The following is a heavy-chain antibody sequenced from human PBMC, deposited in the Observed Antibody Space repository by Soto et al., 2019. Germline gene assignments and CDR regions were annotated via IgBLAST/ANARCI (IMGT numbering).Heavy chain of an antibody. CDR2: IFYRGNT. J-gene: IGHJ6*02. CDR1: GYSISSSHW. V-gene: IGHV4-28*01. D-gene: IGHD6-6*01. CDR3: ARSGWFSSSSSLGYGLDV. Sequence: PSETLSLTCAVSGYSISSSHWWGWVRQPPGKGLEWIGYIFYRGNTYYNPSLKDRVTMSVDTSKNQFSLRLTSVTAVDTAVYYCARSGWFSSSSSLGYGLDVWGQGTTVTVSS.